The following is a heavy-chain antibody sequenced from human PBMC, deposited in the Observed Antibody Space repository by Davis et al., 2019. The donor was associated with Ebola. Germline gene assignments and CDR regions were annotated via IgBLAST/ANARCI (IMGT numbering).Heavy chain of an antibody. J-gene: IGHJ5*02. CDR1: GGSISSSNW. Sequence: MPSETLSLTCAVSGGSISSSNWWSWVRQPPGKGLEWLGEIYHSGSTNYNPSLKSRVTISVDKSKNQFSLKLSSVTAADTAVYYCARAYGSGWYWFDPWGQGTLVTVSS. CDR3: ARAYGSGWYWFDP. D-gene: IGHD6-19*01. CDR2: IYHSGST. V-gene: IGHV4-4*02.